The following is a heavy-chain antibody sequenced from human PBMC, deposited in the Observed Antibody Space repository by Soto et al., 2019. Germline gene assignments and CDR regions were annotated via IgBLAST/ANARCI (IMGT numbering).Heavy chain of an antibody. CDR1: GYTFTSYY. Sequence: ASVKVSCKASGYTFTSYYMHWVRQAPGQGLEWMGIINPSGGSTSYAQKFQGRVTMTRDTSTSTVYMELSSLRSEDTAVYYCARAGLMYQLLSWFDPWGQGTLVTVSS. V-gene: IGHV1-46*01. D-gene: IGHD2-2*01. J-gene: IGHJ5*02. CDR3: ARAGLMYQLLSWFDP. CDR2: INPSGGST.